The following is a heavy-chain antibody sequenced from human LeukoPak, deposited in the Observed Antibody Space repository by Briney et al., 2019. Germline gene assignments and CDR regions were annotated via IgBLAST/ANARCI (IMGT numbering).Heavy chain of an antibody. CDR3: ARDYYDYVWGSFRDPYWYFDL. Sequence: PSDTLSLTCTVSGRSISSYYWSWIRQPAGKGLEWIGCIYTSGSTNYNPSLKSRVTMSVDTSMNQFSLKLSSVTAADTAVYYCARDYYDYVWGSFRDPYWYFDLWGRGTLVTVSS. CDR2: IYTSGST. J-gene: IGHJ2*01. D-gene: IGHD3-16*02. V-gene: IGHV4-4*07. CDR1: GRSISSYY.